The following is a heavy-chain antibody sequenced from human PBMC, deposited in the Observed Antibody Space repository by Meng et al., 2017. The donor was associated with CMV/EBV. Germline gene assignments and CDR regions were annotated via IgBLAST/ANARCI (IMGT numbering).Heavy chain of an antibody. Sequence: GESLKISCAASGFIFSSYTMNWVRQAPGGGLEWVSSISSSSTYIYYADSVKGRFTISRDNAKSSLHLQMNSLRAEDTAVYYCARDSTDGYNYDYWGQGTLVTVSS. J-gene: IGHJ4*02. CDR1: GFIFSSYT. D-gene: IGHD5-24*01. V-gene: IGHV3-21*01. CDR2: ISSSSTYI. CDR3: ARDSTDGYNYDY.